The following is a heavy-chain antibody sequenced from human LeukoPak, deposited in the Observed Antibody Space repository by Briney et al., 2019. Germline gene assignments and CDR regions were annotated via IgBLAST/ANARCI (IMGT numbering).Heavy chain of an antibody. J-gene: IGHJ4*02. CDR1: GGTFSSYA. D-gene: IGHD3-22*01. CDR2: IIPILGIA. CDR3: ARDLGDSSGYYYVGLGY. V-gene: IGHV1-69*04. Sequence: SVKVSCKASGGTFSSYAISWVRQAPGQGLEWIGRIIPILGIANYAQKFQGRVTITADKSTSTAYMELSSLRSEDTAVYYCARDLGDSSGYYYVGLGYWGQGTLVTVSS.